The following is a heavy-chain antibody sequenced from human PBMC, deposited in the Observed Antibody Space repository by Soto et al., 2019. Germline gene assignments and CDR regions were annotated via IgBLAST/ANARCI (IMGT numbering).Heavy chain of an antibody. J-gene: IGHJ5*02. CDR2: IIPILGIA. Sequence: QVQLVQSGAEVKKPGSSVKVSCKASGGTFSSYTISWVRQAPGQGLEWMGRIIPILGIANYAQKCQGRVTITADKSTSTAYMELSSLRSEDTAVYYCARSSGIVGASYWFDPWGQGTLVTVSS. CDR3: ARSSGIVGASYWFDP. CDR1: GGTFSSYT. D-gene: IGHD1-26*01. V-gene: IGHV1-69*02.